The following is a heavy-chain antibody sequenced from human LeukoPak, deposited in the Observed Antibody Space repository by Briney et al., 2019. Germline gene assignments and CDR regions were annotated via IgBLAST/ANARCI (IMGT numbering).Heavy chain of an antibody. CDR2: INPSGGST. Sequence: ASVKVSCKASGYTFTSYYMHWVRQAPGQGLEWMGIINPSGGSTSYAQKFQGRVTMTRDTSTSTVYMELSSLRSEDTAVYYCAKMTLAYCGGDCYYDYWGQGTLVTVSS. V-gene: IGHV1-46*01. CDR3: AKMTLAYCGGDCYYDY. D-gene: IGHD2-21*02. CDR1: GYTFTSYY. J-gene: IGHJ4*02.